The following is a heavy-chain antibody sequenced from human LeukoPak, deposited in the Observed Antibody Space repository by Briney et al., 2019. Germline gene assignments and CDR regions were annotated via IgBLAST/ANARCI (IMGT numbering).Heavy chain of an antibody. V-gene: IGHV1-18*01. J-gene: IGHJ4*02. CDR1: GYTFTSYG. Sequence: GASVKVPCRASGYTFTSYGVSWVRQAPGEGLEWMGWISVYNGKTNYAQKLQGRVTMSTDTSTNTAYMELRGLRSDDTAVYYCAREDFWSGYAYYFDFWGQGTLVTVSS. CDR3: AREDFWSGYAYYFDF. CDR2: ISVYNGKT. D-gene: IGHD3-3*01.